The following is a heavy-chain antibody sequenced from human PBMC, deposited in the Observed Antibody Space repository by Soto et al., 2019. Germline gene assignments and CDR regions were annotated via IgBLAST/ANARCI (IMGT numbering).Heavy chain of an antibody. J-gene: IGHJ3*02. CDR2: IDPNSGGT. V-gene: IGHV1-2*02. Sequence: GASVKVSCKASGYTFTGYYMHWVRQAPGQGLEWMGWIDPNSGGTNYAQKFQGRVTMTRDTSISTAYMELSRLRSDDTAVYYCARTKDGLHAFDIWGQGTMVTVSS. D-gene: IGHD2-15*01. CDR1: GYTFTGYY. CDR3: ARTKDGLHAFDI.